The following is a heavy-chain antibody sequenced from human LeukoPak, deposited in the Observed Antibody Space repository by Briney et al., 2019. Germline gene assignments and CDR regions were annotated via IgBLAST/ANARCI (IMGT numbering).Heavy chain of an antibody. CDR2: ISGWGGST. CDR3: VERIYDFWSGYYRRAENHFDY. J-gene: IGHJ4*02. V-gene: IGHV3-23*01. Sequence: PGGSLRLSCAASGFTFSSYAMSWVRQAPGKGLEWVAAISGWGGSTYYADSVKGRFTISRDNSKNTLYVLMNSLRAEDTAVYYCVERIYDFWSGYYRRAENHFDYWGQGTLVTVSS. D-gene: IGHD3-3*01. CDR1: GFTFSSYA.